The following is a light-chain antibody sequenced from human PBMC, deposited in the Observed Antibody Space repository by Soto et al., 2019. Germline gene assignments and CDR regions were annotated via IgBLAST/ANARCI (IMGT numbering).Light chain of an antibody. J-gene: IGKJ2*01. CDR2: TAS. CDR3: QQCHFMLG. CDR1: QNIANY. V-gene: IGKV1-39*01. Sequence: DIQLTQSPSSLSASVGDRVTITCRASQNIANYLNWYQQKPGKAPKLLIYTASTLQSGVPSRFSGSGSGTDFTLTITNLQPEDFATYFCQQCHFMLGFGPGTKLEIK.